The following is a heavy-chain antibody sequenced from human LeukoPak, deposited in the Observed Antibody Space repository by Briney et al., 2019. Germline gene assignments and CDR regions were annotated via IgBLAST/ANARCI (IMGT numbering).Heavy chain of an antibody. J-gene: IGHJ4*02. V-gene: IGHV4-4*07. CDR2: IYTSGST. D-gene: IGHD6-13*01. CDR1: GGSTSSYY. Sequence: SETLSLTCTVSGGSTSSYYWSWIRQPAGKGLEWIGRIYTSGSTNYNPSLKSRVTMSVDTSKNQFSLKLSSVTAADTAVYYCARTDGYSSSWYYFDYWGQGTLVTVSS. CDR3: ARTDGYSSSWYYFDY.